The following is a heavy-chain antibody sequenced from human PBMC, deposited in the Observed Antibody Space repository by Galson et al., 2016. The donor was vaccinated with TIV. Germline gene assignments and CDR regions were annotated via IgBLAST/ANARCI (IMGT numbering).Heavy chain of an antibody. D-gene: IGHD2-15*01. Sequence: SLRLSCAASGFTFSHSPMHWVRQAPDKGLEWVAVISYDGTIQTYAHSVIGRFTMSRDNSKNTLYLQMNSLRAEDTALYYCAKGTLPYCSGGRCYPLDSWGQGTQVTVSS. CDR2: ISYDGTIQ. CDR1: GFTFSHSP. CDR3: AKGTLPYCSGGRCYPLDS. J-gene: IGHJ4*02. V-gene: IGHV3-30*04.